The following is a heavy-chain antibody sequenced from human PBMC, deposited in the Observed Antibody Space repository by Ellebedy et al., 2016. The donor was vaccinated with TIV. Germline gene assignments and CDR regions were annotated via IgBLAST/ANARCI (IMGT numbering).Heavy chain of an antibody. D-gene: IGHD4-17*01. CDR1: GYTFTGYY. V-gene: IGHV1-2*02. CDR2: IHPESGDT. Sequence: AASVKVSCKASGYTFTGYYMYWVRQAPGQGLEWMGWIHPESGDTHYAQKFQGRVTMTRDTSISTAYMELSRLRSDDTAVYYCASLPHYGDSGPWGQGTLVTVSS. CDR3: ASLPHYGDSGP. J-gene: IGHJ5*02.